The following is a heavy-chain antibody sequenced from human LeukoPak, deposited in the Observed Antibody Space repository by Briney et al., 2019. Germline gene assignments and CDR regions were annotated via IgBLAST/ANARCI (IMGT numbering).Heavy chain of an antibody. Sequence: ASVKVSCKASGYTFTSYGISWVRQAPGQGLEWMGWISAYNGNTNYAQKLQGRVTMTTDTSTSTAYMELRSLRSDDTAVYYCARELPALYYYDSSGHRTNYFDYWGQGTLVTVSS. CDR1: GYTFTSYG. CDR3: ARELPALYYYDSSGHRTNYFDY. J-gene: IGHJ4*02. CDR2: ISAYNGNT. D-gene: IGHD3-22*01. V-gene: IGHV1-18*01.